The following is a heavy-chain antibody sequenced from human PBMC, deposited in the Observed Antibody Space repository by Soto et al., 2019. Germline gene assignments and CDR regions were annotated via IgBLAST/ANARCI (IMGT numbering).Heavy chain of an antibody. CDR1: GNSFSSHA. CDR2: IIPVFGTP. D-gene: IGHD2-2*01. J-gene: IGHJ4*02. CDR3: ARGGALSTSWFWGDGLDS. Sequence: RASVKVSCKSSGNSFSSHAITWVRQAPGQGLEWIGGIIPVFGTPTYAQKFQGRVSITADKSTNTSYMELRSLRSEDTAVYYCARGGALSTSWFWGDGLDSWGQGTQVTVST. V-gene: IGHV1-69*06.